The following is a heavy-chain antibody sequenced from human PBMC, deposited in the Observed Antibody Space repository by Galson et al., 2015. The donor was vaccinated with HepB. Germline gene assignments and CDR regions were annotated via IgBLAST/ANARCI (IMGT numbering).Heavy chain of an antibody. Sequence: SVKVSCKASGYTFIDYYIHWVRQAPGQGLEWMGRINPNSGGTDYAQKFQGRVTMTRDTSISTGYMELSRLRSDDTAVYYCARDYGSGTYYNYYQYIDVRGKGTTVTVSS. CDR2: INPNSGGT. D-gene: IGHD3-10*01. CDR3: ARDYGSGTYYNYYQYIDV. CDR1: GYTFIDYY. V-gene: IGHV1-2*06. J-gene: IGHJ6*03.